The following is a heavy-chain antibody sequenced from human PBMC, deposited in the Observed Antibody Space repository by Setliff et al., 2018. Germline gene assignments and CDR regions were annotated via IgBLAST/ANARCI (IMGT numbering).Heavy chain of an antibody. CDR1: GYAFTNYY. V-gene: IGHV1-69*05. J-gene: IGHJ6*03. D-gene: IGHD2-15*01. Sequence: GASVKVSCKASGYAFTNYYIHWVRQAPGQGLEWMGGTIPIFGTTDYAQKFQGRVTITTDESTSTAYMELSSLRSEDTAMYYCAREKVVVVSATSYHYYMGVWGKGTTVTVSS. CDR3: AREKVVVVSATSYHYYMGV. CDR2: TIPIFGTT.